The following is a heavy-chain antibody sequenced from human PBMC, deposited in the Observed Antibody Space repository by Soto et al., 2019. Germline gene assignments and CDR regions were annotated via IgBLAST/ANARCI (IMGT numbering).Heavy chain of an antibody. D-gene: IGHD3-9*01. CDR3: AKVILNPILLRYGTFDY. V-gene: IGHV3-23*01. Sequence: GGSLRLSCAASGFTFSSYAMSWVRQAPGKGLEWVSAISGSGGSTYYADSVKGRFTISRDNSKNTLYLQMNSLRAEDTAVYYCAKVILNPILLRYGTFDYWGQGTLVTVSS. J-gene: IGHJ4*02. CDR1: GFTFSSYA. CDR2: ISGSGGST.